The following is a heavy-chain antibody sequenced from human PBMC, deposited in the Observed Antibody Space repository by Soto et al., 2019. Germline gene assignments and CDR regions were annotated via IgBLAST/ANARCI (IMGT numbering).Heavy chain of an antibody. Sequence: VKFSCKASEDTFTRYVIHWVRQAPGQRLEWMGWINAGNGNTKYSQNFQGRVTITRDASASTAYMELSSLRSQDTAVYYCATSTIENSNWKLYFHGIDVGGQGCTVTVSS. D-gene: IGHD1-1*01. CDR2: INAGNGNT. V-gene: IGHV1-3*01. J-gene: IGHJ6*02. CDR3: ATSTIENSNWKLYFHGIDV. CDR1: EDTFTRYV.